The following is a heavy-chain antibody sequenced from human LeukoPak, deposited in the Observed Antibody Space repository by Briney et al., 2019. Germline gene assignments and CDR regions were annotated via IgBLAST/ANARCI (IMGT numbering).Heavy chain of an antibody. CDR3: ARTDPTSYGYFDY. Sequence: GESLKISCAASGFTFSSFWMSWVRQAPGKGLEWVANINQHGGTEKYVDSVKGRFTISRDNAKNLMHLQMNSLRAEDTAVYYCARTDPTSYGYFDYWGQGTLVTVSS. CDR2: INQHGGTE. D-gene: IGHD3-10*01. V-gene: IGHV3-7*01. CDR1: GFTFSSFW. J-gene: IGHJ4*02.